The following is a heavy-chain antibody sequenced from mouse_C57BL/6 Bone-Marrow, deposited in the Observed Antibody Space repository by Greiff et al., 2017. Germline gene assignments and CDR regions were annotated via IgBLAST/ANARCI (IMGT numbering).Heavy chain of an antibody. CDR3: ARMEGY. CDR2: IYPGSGST. V-gene: IGHV1-55*01. J-gene: IGHJ2*01. Sequence: VQLVESGAELVKPGASVKMSCKASGYTFTSYWITWVKPRPGQGLEWIGDIYPGSGSTNYNEKFKSKATLTVDTSSSTAYMQLSSLTSEDSAVYYCARMEGYWGQGTTLTVSS. CDR1: GYTFTSYW.